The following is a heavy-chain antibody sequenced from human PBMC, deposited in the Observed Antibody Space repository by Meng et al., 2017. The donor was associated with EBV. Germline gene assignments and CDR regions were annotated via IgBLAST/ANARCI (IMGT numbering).Heavy chain of an antibody. CDR1: GYHFTSYD. CDR3: ARGRGVYCSGGSCYPGWFDP. D-gene: IGHD2-15*01. J-gene: IGHJ5*02. CDR2: MNPNSGNT. Sequence: QVQLVQAWAEVKKPGASVKVTCKASGYHFTSYDINWVRQATGQGLEWMGWMNPNSGNTGYAQKFQGRVTMTRNTSISTAYMELSSLRSEDTAVYYCARGRGVYCSGGSCYPGWFDPWGQGTLVTVSS. V-gene: IGHV1-8*01.